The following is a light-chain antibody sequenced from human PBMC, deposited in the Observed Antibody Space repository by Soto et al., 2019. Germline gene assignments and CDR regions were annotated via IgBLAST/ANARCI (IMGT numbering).Light chain of an antibody. CDR3: QQYNSYWT. J-gene: IGKJ1*01. CDR1: QSISSW. CDR2: KAS. Sequence: DIQMTQSPSTLSASVGDRVTITCRASQSISSWLAWYQQKPEKAPKLLIYKASNLESWDPSRLIGSGSGTEFTLTISSLQPDDFATYYCQQYNSYWTFGQGTKVEIK. V-gene: IGKV1-5*03.